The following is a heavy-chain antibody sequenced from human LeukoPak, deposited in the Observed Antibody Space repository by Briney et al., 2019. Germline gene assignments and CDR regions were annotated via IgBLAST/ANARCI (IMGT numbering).Heavy chain of an antibody. CDR3: ARAAGGQQLDRK. J-gene: IGHJ4*02. Sequence: ASVKVSCKASGYTFTGYYMHWVRQAPGQGLEWKGWINPNSGGTNYAQKFQGRVTMTRDTSISTAYMELSRLRSDDTAVYYCARAAGGQQLDRKWGQGTLVTVSS. D-gene: IGHD6-13*01. V-gene: IGHV1-2*02. CDR1: GYTFTGYY. CDR2: INPNSGGT.